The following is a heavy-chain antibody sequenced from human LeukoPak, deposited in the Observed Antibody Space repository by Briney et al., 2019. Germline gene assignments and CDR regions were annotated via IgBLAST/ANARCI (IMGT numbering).Heavy chain of an antibody. CDR2: INPNSGGT. V-gene: IGHV1-2*02. D-gene: IGHD6-19*01. Sequence: ASVEVSCKASGYTFTGYYMHWVRQAPGQGLEWMGWINPNSGGTNYAQKFQGRVTMTRDTSISTAYMELSRLRSDDTAVYYCARDPARYSSGWYDDYWGQGTLVTVSS. CDR1: GYTFTGYY. CDR3: ARDPARYSSGWYDDY. J-gene: IGHJ4*02.